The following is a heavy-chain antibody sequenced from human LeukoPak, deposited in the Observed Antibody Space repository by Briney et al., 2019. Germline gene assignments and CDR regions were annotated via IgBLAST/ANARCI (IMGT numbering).Heavy chain of an antibody. J-gene: IGHJ3*02. V-gene: IGHV4-39*01. CDR3: AIHARDSSGYQLAFDI. CDR2: IYYSGST. Sequence: ETLSLTCTVSGDSISNSSYYWGWIRQPPGKGLEWIGSIYYSGSTDYNPSLKSRVTISVDTSKNQFSLKLTSVTAADTAVYYCAIHARDSSGYQLAFDIWGQGTVVTVSS. CDR1: GDSISNSSYY. D-gene: IGHD3-22*01.